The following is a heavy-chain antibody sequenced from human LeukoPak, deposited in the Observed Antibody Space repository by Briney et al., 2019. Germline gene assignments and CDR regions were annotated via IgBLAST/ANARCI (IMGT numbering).Heavy chain of an antibody. CDR3: ARDVPLTGHSD. D-gene: IGHD7-27*01. CDR1: GGSISSSSYY. Sequence: PSETLSLTCTVSGGSISSSSYYWGWIRQPPGKGLEWIGSIYYSGSTYYNPFLKSRVTISVDTSKNQFSLKLSSVTAADTAVYYCARDVPLTGHSDWGQGTLVTVSS. V-gene: IGHV4-39*07. CDR2: IYYSGST. J-gene: IGHJ4*02.